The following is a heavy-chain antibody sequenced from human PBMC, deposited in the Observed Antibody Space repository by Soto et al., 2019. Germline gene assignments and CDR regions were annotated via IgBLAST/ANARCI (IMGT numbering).Heavy chain of an antibody. J-gene: IGHJ5*02. CDR3: ATFTIFGRFDP. D-gene: IGHD3-3*01. Sequence: SETLSLTCTVSGGSISSYYWSWIRQPPGKGLEWIGYISYRGSTNYNPSRKSRVTISVDTSQNQFSLKLGPVTAADTAVYYCATFTIFGRFDPWGQGTLVTVSS. CDR2: ISYRGST. V-gene: IGHV4-59*01. CDR1: GGSISSYY.